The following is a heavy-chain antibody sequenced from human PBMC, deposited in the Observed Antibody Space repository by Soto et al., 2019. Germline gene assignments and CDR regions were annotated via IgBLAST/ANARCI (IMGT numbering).Heavy chain of an antibody. CDR3: ARDRGSSSLTGAFDI. J-gene: IGHJ3*02. D-gene: IGHD6-13*01. V-gene: IGHV4-4*02. Sequence: QVQLQESGPGLVKPSGTLSLTCAVSGGSISSSIWWSWVRQPPGKGLEWMGEISHTGSTNYNPSLKIRVTISVDKSKNQFSLKLSSVTAADTAVYFCARDRGSSSLTGAFDIWGQGTMVTVSS. CDR1: GGSISSSIW. CDR2: ISHTGST.